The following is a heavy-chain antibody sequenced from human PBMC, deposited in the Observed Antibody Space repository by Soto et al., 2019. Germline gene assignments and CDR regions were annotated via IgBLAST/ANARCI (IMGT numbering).Heavy chain of an antibody. Sequence: QVQLVESGGGVVQPGRSLRLSCAASGFTFSSYGMHWVRQAPGKGLEWVAVIWYDGSNKYYADSVKGRFTISRDNSKNTXYXXMNSLRAEDTAVYYCARGRNIVVVPAAMEGDAFDIWGQGTMVTVSS. CDR2: IWYDGSNK. CDR3: ARGRNIVVVPAAMEGDAFDI. D-gene: IGHD2-2*01. V-gene: IGHV3-33*01. CDR1: GFTFSSYG. J-gene: IGHJ3*02.